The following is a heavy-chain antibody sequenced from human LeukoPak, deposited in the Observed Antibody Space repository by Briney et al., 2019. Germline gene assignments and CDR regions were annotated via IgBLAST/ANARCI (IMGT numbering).Heavy chain of an antibody. CDR3: AKLRVVAVGATLSYYFDY. CDR1: GFTLRSYV. Sequence: PGGSLRLSCVASGFTLRSYVMNWVRQTPGKGLEWVSSISGSGDSTFYADSVKGRFSISRDNSKNTLYLQMNSLRAEDTAVYYCAKLRVVAVGATLSYYFDYWGQGTLVTVSS. V-gene: IGHV3-23*01. D-gene: IGHD1-26*01. CDR2: ISGSGDST. J-gene: IGHJ4*02.